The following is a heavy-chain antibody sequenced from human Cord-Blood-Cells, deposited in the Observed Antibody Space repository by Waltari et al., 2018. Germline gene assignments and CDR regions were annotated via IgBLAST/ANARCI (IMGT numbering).Heavy chain of an antibody. CDR2: TYYRSKWYN. CDR1: GDSVSSNSAA. V-gene: IGHV6-1*01. Sequence: QVQLQQSGPGLVKPSQTLSLTCAISGDSVSSNSAAWNWIRQSPSRGLEWLGRTYYRSKWYNDYAVSVKRRITINPATSKNQFSLQLNSVTPEDTAVYYCAREFRGELGEDPSLFDYWGQGTLVTVSS. CDR3: AREFRGELGEDPSLFDY. J-gene: IGHJ4*02. D-gene: IGHD3-16*01.